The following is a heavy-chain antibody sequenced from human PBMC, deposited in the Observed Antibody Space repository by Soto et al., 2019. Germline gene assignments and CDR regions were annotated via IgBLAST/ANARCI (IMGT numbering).Heavy chain of an antibody. J-gene: IGHJ6*03. CDR1: GGSISPYY. CDR3: ARKGAAASYAHYHMDL. CDR2: VYYSGNT. Sequence: QVQLQESGPGLVKPSETLSLTCTVSGGSISPYYWSWIRQPPGKGLEWIGYVYYSGNTNYNPSLASPVTISVDTSWNLCSLNRTSATSADTAVYYCARKGAAASYAHYHMDLWGRGTAVTVSS. D-gene: IGHD6-13*01. V-gene: IGHV4-59*01.